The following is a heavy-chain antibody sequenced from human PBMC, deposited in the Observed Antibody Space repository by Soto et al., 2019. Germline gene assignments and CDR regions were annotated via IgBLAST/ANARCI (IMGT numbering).Heavy chain of an antibody. CDR2: IIPILGTA. CDR1: GGTFSSYT. CDR3: ARELTERGGFDY. J-gene: IGHJ4*02. D-gene: IGHD3-16*01. V-gene: IGHV1-69*08. Sequence: QVQLVQSGAEVKKPGSSVKVSCKASGGTFSSYTISWVRQAPGQGLEWMGRIIPILGTANYAQKFQGRVTITADKSTSTAYMELSSLRSEDTAVYYCARELTERGGFDYWGQGTLVTVSS.